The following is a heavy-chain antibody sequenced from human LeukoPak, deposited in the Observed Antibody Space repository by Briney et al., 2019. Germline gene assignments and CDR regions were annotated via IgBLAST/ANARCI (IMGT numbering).Heavy chain of an antibody. CDR1: GGSTSSYY. CDR3: ARHPHYYYDNSAR. Sequence: SETLSLTCTVSGGSTSSYYWSWIRQPPGKGLEWIGYIYYTGKTSYNPSLKSRVTISVDTSKNQFSLTLSSVTAADTAVYYCARHPHYYYDNSARWGQGTLVTVSS. V-gene: IGHV4-59*01. J-gene: IGHJ4*02. CDR2: IYYTGKT. D-gene: IGHD3-22*01.